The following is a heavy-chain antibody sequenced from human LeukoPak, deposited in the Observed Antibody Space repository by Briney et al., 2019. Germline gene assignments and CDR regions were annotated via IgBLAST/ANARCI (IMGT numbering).Heavy chain of an antibody. CDR3: AKGYDYVWGSYRPFDY. D-gene: IGHD3-16*02. J-gene: IGHJ4*02. CDR1: GFTFSSYG. V-gene: IGHV3-23*01. Sequence: GGSLRLSCAASGFTFSSYGMSWVRQAPGKGLEWVSAISGSGGSTYYADSVKGRFTISRDNSKNTLYLQMNSLRAEDTAVYYCAKGYDYVWGSYRPFDYWGQGTLVTVSS. CDR2: ISGSGGST.